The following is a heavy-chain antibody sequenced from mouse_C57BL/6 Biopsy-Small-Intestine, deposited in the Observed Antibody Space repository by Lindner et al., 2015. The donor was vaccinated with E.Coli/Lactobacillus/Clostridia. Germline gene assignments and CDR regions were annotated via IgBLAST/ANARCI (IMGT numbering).Heavy chain of an antibody. Sequence: VQLQESGPELVKPGASVKISCKASGYAFSSSWMNWVRQRPGKGLEWIGRIFPEDGDALYNGHFKGKATLTADKSSSTAYMQLSSLTSEDSAVYFCSRGTRLDYWGQGTTLTVSS. V-gene: IGHV1-82*01. D-gene: IGHD3-3*01. J-gene: IGHJ2*01. CDR1: GYAFSSSW. CDR3: SRGTRLDY. CDR2: IFPEDGDA.